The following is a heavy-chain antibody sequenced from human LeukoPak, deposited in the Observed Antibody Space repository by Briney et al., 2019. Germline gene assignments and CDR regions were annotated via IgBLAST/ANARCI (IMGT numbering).Heavy chain of an antibody. J-gene: IGHJ2*01. D-gene: IGHD2-2*02. CDR1: GGSFSGYY. V-gene: IGHV4-34*01. CDR2: INHSGST. CDR3: ARARYQLLYHRRYFDL. Sequence: PSETLSHTCAVYGGSFSGYYWSWIRQPPGKGLEWIGEINHSGSTNYNPSLKSRVTISVDTSKNQFSLKLSSVTAADTAVYYCARARYQLLYHRRYFDLWGRGTLVTVSS.